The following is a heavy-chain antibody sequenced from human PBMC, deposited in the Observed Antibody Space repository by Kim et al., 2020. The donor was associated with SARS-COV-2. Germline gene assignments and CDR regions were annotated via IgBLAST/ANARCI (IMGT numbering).Heavy chain of an antibody. CDR1: GFTFDDYT. Sequence: GGSLRLSCAASGFTFDDYTMHWVRQAPGKGLEWVSLISWDGGSTYYADSVKGRFTISRDNSKNSLYLQMNSLRTEDTALYYCAKDGAYCGGDCYSPNGMDVWGQGTTVTVSS. CDR2: ISWDGGST. V-gene: IGHV3-43*01. CDR3: AKDGAYCGGDCYSPNGMDV. J-gene: IGHJ6*02. D-gene: IGHD2-21*02.